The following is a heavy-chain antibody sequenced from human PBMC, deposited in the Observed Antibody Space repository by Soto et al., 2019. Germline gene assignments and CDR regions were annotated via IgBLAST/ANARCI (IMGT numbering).Heavy chain of an antibody. D-gene: IGHD1-1*01. CDR1: CGTISSAEFY. J-gene: IGHJ5*02. V-gene: IGHV4-30-4*01. Sequence: SGSLSLTCAVSCGTISSAEFYWSWIRQPPGKGLEWSEYIYYSGSTYYTPSLKSRVTISVDTSKNQFSLKLSSVTAADTAVYYCASGTFLFDPWGQGTLVTVSS. CDR2: IYYSGST. CDR3: ASGTFLFDP.